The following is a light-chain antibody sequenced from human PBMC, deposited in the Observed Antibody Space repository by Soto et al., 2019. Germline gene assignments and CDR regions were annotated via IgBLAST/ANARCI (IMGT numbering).Light chain of an antibody. CDR1: QDLHRW. CDR2: AAS. CDR3: KQYTSFRRT. Sequence: DIQMTQSPSSLSASFGDRVTITCRASQDLHRWLAWYQQKPGEAPKVLIFAASSLQSGLPSRFSGGGSGTDFSLTISSLQPEDFATYYCKQYTSFRRTFGGGTKV. J-gene: IGKJ4*01. V-gene: IGKV1-12*01.